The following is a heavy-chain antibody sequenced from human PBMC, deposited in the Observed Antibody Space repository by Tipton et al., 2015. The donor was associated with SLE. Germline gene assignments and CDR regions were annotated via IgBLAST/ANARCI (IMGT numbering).Heavy chain of an antibody. D-gene: IGHD6-19*01. J-gene: IGHJ4*02. V-gene: IGHV3-48*01. CDR1: GFTFSSYA. CDR3: ARSQWDY. Sequence: SLRLSCAASGFTFSSYAMNWVRQAPGKGLEWVSYISSSSSTIYYADSVKGRFTISRDNAKNSLYLQMNNLRAEDTAVYYCARSQWDYWGQGTLVTVSS. CDR2: ISSSSSTI.